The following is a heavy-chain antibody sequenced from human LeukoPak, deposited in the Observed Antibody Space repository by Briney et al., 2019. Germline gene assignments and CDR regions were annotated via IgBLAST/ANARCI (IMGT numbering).Heavy chain of an antibody. Sequence: PGGSLRLSCAASGFTFDDYAMHWVRQAPGGGPEWVSGIIWNSGSIGYADSVKGRFTISRDNAKNSLYLQMNSLRAEDTALYYCAKMVTATQSVDYWGQGTLVTVSS. V-gene: IGHV3-9*01. CDR2: IIWNSGSI. J-gene: IGHJ4*02. D-gene: IGHD2-21*02. CDR3: AKMVTATQSVDY. CDR1: GFTFDDYA.